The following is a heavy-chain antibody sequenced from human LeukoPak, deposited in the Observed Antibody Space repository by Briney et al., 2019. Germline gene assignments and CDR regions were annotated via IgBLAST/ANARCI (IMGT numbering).Heavy chain of an antibody. J-gene: IGHJ4*02. CDR2: IYGGTT. V-gene: IGHV3-66*01. CDR3: VRGWDY. CDR1: GFTVSGNY. Sequence: GGSLRLSCAASGFTVSGNYMSWVRQAPGKGLEWVSVIYGGTTYYTDSVKGRFTISRDNSKNTVYLQMNNLRAEDTAVYYCVRGWDYWGQGTLVTVSS. D-gene: IGHD2-15*01.